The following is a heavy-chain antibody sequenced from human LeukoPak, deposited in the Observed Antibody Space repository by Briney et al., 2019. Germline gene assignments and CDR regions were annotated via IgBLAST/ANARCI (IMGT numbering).Heavy chain of an antibody. V-gene: IGHV4-61*02. CDR2: IYTSGST. CDR1: GGSISSGSYY. J-gene: IGHJ6*03. Sequence: PSETLSLTCTVSGGSISSGSYYWRWIRQPAGTGLEWIGRIYTSGSTNYNPSLKSRVTISVDTSKNQFSLKLSSVTAADTAVYYCARETARRKNYYYYYYMDVWGKGTTVTISS. CDR3: ARETARRKNYYYYYYMDV. D-gene: IGHD6-25*01.